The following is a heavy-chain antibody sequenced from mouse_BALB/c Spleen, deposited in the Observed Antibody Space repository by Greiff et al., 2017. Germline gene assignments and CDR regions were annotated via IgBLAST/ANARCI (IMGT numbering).Heavy chain of an antibody. CDR3: ARYRYDVAY. V-gene: IGHV1-4*02. CDR2: INPSSGYT. Sequence: QVQLKESGAELARPGASVKMSCKASGYTFTSYTMHWVKQRPGQGLEWIGYINPSSGYTEYNQKFKDKTTLTADKSSSTAYMQLSSLTSEDSAVYYCARYRYDVAYWGQGTLVTVSA. CDR1: GYTFTSYT. D-gene: IGHD2-14*01. J-gene: IGHJ3*01.